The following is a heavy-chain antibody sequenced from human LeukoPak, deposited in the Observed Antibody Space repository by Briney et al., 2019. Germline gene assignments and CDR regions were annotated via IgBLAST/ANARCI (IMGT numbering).Heavy chain of an antibody. V-gene: IGHV3-64D*06. J-gene: IGHJ4*02. D-gene: IGHD5-24*01. Sequence: GGSLRLSCSASGFTFSNCAMHWVRQAPGRGLEYVSAISSNGGSTYYADSVKGRFTISRDNSKNTLYLQMSSLRAEDTAVYYCVQSGSPEMATNAFDYWGQGTLVTVSS. CDR3: VQSGSPEMATNAFDY. CDR1: GFTFSNCA. CDR2: ISSNGGST.